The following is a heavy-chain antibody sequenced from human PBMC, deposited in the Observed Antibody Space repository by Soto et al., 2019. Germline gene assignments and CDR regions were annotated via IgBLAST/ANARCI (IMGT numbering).Heavy chain of an antibody. CDR3: ARDADYGGSRGGMDV. Sequence: QVRLEESGPGLVKPSETLSLICSVSGGSVNNANYFWNWIRHHPENGLEWIGYIYYSGSTRYNPSFKTRATLSIDTSKNQVSLRLNSVTVEDTAVYFCARDADYGGSRGGMDVWGRGTTVT. CDR2: IYYSGST. V-gene: IGHV4-31*03. D-gene: IGHD4-17*01. J-gene: IGHJ6*02. CDR1: GGSVNNANYF.